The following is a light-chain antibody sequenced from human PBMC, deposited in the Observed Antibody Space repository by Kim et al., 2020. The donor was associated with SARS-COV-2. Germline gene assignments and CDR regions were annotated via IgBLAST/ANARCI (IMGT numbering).Light chain of an antibody. V-gene: IGLV3-21*02. CDR2: DNS. Sequence: APGQTAKMTGGGNDIGTRSVHWYQQQPGQAPVLVVYDNSARPSGTPGRFSGSNSGNTATLTISRVEAGDEADYYCQVWDTSTDYVVFGGGTQLTVL. J-gene: IGLJ3*02. CDR3: QVWDTSTDYVV. CDR1: DIGTRS.